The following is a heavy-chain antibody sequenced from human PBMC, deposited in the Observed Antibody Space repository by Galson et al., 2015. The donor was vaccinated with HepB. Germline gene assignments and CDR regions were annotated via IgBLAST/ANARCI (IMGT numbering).Heavy chain of an antibody. V-gene: IGHV1-46*03. D-gene: IGHD2-2*01. Sequence: SVKVSCKASGYTFTSYYMHWVRQAPGQGLEWMGIINPSGGSTSYAQKFQGRVTMTRDTSTSTVYMELSSLRSEDTAVSYCARVCGSSTSCYLKGAVMDVWGQGTTVTVSS. CDR3: ARVCGSSTSCYLKGAVMDV. J-gene: IGHJ6*02. CDR1: GYTFTSYY. CDR2: INPSGGST.